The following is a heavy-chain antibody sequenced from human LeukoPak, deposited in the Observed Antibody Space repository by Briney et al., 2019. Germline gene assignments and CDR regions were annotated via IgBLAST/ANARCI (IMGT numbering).Heavy chain of an antibody. CDR2: IYNSRDT. CDR3: ARKGPIAATGPDY. Sequence: SETLSLTCTVSGGSISSYYWSWIRQPPGKGLEWLGYIYNSRDTNYNPSTKSRVTFSADTSKNQFSLKLSSVTAADTAVYYCARKGPIAATGPDYWGQGTLVTVSS. J-gene: IGHJ4*02. D-gene: IGHD6-13*01. CDR1: GGSISSYY. V-gene: IGHV4-59*01.